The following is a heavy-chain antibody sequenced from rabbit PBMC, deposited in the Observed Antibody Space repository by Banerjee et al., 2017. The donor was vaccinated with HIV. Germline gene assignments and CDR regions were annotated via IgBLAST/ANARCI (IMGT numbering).Heavy chain of an antibody. J-gene: IGHJ4*01. CDR2: IYTGSGST. Sequence: LGESGGGLAKLGGTLPPTCTAPGTDFGTYFSMSWVRQAPGKGLEWIGCIYTGSGSTYYASWAKGRFTISKTSSTTVTLQMTSLTAADTATYFCARNDYYDDYPDLWGPGTLVTVS. CDR3: ARNDYYDDYPDL. V-gene: IGHV1S40*01. D-gene: IGHD2-1*01. CDR1: GTDFGTYFS.